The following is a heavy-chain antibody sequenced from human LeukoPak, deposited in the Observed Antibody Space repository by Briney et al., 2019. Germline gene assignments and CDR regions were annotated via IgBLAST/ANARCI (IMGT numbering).Heavy chain of an antibody. CDR3: AREGYYNILTGRNYYFDF. Sequence: GGSLRLSCAASGFTFSDYYMSWVRQAPGKGLEWISYISGVSSYTDYADSVKGRFTISRDNAKNLLYLQMTSLRAEDTAVYYCAREGYYNILTGRNYYFDFWGQGTMVTVSS. D-gene: IGHD3-9*01. J-gene: IGHJ4*02. V-gene: IGHV3-11*05. CDR1: GFTFSDYY. CDR2: ISGVSSYT.